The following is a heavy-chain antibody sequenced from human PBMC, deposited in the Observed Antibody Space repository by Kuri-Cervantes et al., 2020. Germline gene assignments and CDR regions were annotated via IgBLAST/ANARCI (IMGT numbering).Heavy chain of an antibody. V-gene: IGHV3-7*01. Sequence: GGSLRLSCAASGFTFSSYWMSWVRQTPGKGLERVANIKQDGSEKYYVDSVKGRFTISRDNAKNSVNLQMDNLRVDDTTLYYCVRDSNWAFDLWGQGTMVTVSS. CDR2: IKQDGSEK. D-gene: IGHD5-24*01. CDR3: VRDSNWAFDL. CDR1: GFTFSSYW. J-gene: IGHJ3*01.